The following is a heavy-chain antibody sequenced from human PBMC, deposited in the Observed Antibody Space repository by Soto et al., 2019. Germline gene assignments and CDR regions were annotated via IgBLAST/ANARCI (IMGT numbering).Heavy chain of an antibody. V-gene: IGHV4-34*01. J-gene: IGHJ4*02. Sequence: QVQLQQWGAGLLKPSETLSLTCAVYGGSFSGYYWNWIRQLPGKGLEWMAEINHSGSTNYNPSLKSRVTISVDTSKNQFSLELSSVTAADTAVYYCARVYGRNFDFWGQGTLVTVSS. CDR1: GGSFSGYY. CDR2: INHSGST. D-gene: IGHD3-10*01. CDR3: ARVYGRNFDF.